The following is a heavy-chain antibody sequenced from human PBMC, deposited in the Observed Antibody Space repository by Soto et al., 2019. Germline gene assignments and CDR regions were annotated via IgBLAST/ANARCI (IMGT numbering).Heavy chain of an antibody. CDR3: ARRSSGWYFDY. D-gene: IGHD6-19*01. J-gene: IGHJ4*02. Sequence: EVQLLESGGGLVQPGGSLRLSCAAPGFTFSNYAMNWVRQAPGKGLEWVSVISGSGGSTYYADSVKGRFTISRDNSKNTLYLLMNSLRGEDTAVYYCARRSSGWYFDYWGQGTLVTVSS. CDR1: GFTFSNYA. CDR2: ISGSGGST. V-gene: IGHV3-23*01.